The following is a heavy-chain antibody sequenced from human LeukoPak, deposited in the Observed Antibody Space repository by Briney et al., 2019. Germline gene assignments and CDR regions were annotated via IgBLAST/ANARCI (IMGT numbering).Heavy chain of an antibody. CDR2: ISSSGSTI. V-gene: IGHV3-48*03. CDR3: AGSSDAFDI. CDR1: GFTFSSYE. J-gene: IGHJ3*02. D-gene: IGHD3-10*01. Sequence: GGSLRLSCAASGFTFSSYEMNWVRQAPGKGLEWVSYISSSGSTIYYADSVKGRFTISRDDSKNSLYLQMNSLKTEDTAVYYCAGSSDAFDIWGQGTMVTVSS.